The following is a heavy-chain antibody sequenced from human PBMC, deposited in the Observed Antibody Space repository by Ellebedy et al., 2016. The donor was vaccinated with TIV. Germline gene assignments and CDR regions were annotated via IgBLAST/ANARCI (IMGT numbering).Heavy chain of an antibody. CDR1: GYIFNSYP. Sequence: ASVKVSCXASGYIFNSYPIHWVRQAPGQRPECMGWIDADNGATKYSQKFQGRVTLTRDTSATTSYMELRNLTSEDTAVYYCARGLHTFDVWGLGTLVTVSS. D-gene: IGHD5-24*01. CDR3: ARGLHTFDV. V-gene: IGHV1-3*01. J-gene: IGHJ3*01. CDR2: IDADNGAT.